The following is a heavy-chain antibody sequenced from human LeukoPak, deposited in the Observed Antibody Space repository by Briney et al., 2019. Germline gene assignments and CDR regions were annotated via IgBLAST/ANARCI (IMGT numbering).Heavy chain of an antibody. CDR2: ISSSSSTI. CDR1: GFTFSSYS. J-gene: IGHJ4*02. D-gene: IGHD6-13*01. V-gene: IGHV3-48*02. Sequence: GGSLRLSCAASGFTFSSYSMNWVRQAPGKGLEWVSYISSSSSTIYHADSVKGRFTISRDNAKNSLYLQMNSLRDEDTAVYYCARDLRIRDSSGWYRDYWGQGTLVTVSS. CDR3: ARDLRIRDSSGWYRDY.